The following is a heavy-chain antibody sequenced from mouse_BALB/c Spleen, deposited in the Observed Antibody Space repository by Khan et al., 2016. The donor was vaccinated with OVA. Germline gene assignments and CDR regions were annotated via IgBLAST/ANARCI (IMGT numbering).Heavy chain of an antibody. CDR1: GFTFSTYA. Sequence: EVELEESGGGLVKPGESLKLTCAASGFTFSTYAMSWVRQTPERRQEGVATISSDGDYTYYPDNVTGRFTISRDNAKNTLYLHMNSMTSDDAAMYYCARSPYVNFTYWGQGTLVTVSA. CDR3: ARSPYVNFTY. CDR2: ISSDGDYT. V-gene: IGHV5-9-3*01. J-gene: IGHJ3*01.